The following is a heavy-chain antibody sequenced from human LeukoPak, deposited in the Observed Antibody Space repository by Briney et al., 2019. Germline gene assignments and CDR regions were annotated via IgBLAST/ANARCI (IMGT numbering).Heavy chain of an antibody. Sequence: GGSLRLSCAASGFTVSNNYMSWVRQAPGKGLEWVSVIYSGGSTYYADSVKGRFTISRDNSRNTLYLQMNSLRAGDTAVYFCARVEYGSGSHFDYWGQGTLVTVSS. CDR2: IYSGGST. J-gene: IGHJ4*02. CDR3: ARVEYGSGSHFDY. CDR1: GFTVSNNY. D-gene: IGHD3-10*01. V-gene: IGHV3-53*01.